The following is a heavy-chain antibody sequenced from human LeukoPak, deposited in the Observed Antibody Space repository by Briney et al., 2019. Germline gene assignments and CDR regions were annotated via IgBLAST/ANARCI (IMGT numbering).Heavy chain of an antibody. Sequence: GSLILSCAASGFTVSSNYMSWVRQAPGKGLEWVSVIYSGGSTYYADSVKGRFTISRDNSKNTLYLQMNSLRAEDTAVYYCARAQWLVRGFDYWGQGTLVTVSS. J-gene: IGHJ4*02. V-gene: IGHV3-53*01. CDR3: ARAQWLVRGFDY. CDR1: GFTVSSNY. CDR2: IYSGGST. D-gene: IGHD6-19*01.